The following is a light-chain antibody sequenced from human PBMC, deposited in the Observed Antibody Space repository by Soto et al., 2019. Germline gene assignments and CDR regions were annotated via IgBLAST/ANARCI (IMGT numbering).Light chain of an antibody. V-gene: IGKV3-20*01. CDR3: QQYGSSPTLS. CDR1: QSVSSNY. Sequence: ESVFTQCPGTLYLSPGERATPSCRASQSVSSNYLAWYQQKPGQAPRLLIYGASSRANGIPDRFSGGGSGTDFTLTLSRLEPEDFAVYDCQQYGSSPTLSFCGGTKVDIK. J-gene: IGKJ4*01. CDR2: GAS.